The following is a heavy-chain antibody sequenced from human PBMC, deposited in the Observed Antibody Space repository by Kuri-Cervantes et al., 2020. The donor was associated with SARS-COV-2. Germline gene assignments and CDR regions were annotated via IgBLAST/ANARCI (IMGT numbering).Heavy chain of an antibody. J-gene: IGHJ4*02. D-gene: IGHD6-13*01. CDR3: AXXEGAAAGTXXHTVDY. CDR1: XXSLTSYW. V-gene: IGHV5-10-1*01. Sequence: KVSXKGSXXSLTSYWISWVRQMPGKGLXWMGXIDPSXSYTXYSPSFQGHVTISADKSMSXXYLQWSSLKDSDTAMYYCAXXEGAAAGTXXHTVDYWGQGTLVTVSS. CDR2: IDPSXSYT.